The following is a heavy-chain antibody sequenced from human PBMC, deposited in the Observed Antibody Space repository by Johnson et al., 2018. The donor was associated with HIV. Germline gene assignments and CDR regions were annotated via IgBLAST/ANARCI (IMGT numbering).Heavy chain of an antibody. Sequence: QVQLVESGGGVVQPGRSLRLSCAASGFTFSSYAMHWVRQAPGKGLEWVAVIGYDGSDKYYADSVKGRFTISRDNSKNTLYLQMNSLRAEDTAVYYCARDRGAGSSGAFDIWGQGTMVTVSS. CDR2: IGYDGSDK. CDR3: ARDRGAGSSGAFDI. CDR1: GFTFSSYA. D-gene: IGHD6-6*01. J-gene: IGHJ3*02. V-gene: IGHV3-30*04.